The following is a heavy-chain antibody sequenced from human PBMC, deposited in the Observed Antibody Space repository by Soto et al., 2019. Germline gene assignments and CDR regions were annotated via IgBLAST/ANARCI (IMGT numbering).Heavy chain of an antibody. CDR1: GFTFSSYV. V-gene: IGHV3-23*01. CDR2: ISGSGGST. CDR3: AKEGLLWFGELGTYFDY. D-gene: IGHD3-10*01. Sequence: EVQLLESGGGLVQPGGSLRLSCAASGFTFSSYVMSWVRQAPGKGLEWVSAISGSGGSTYYADSVKGRFTISRDNSKNTLYLQMNSLRAEDTAVYYCAKEGLLWFGELGTYFDYWGQGTLVTVSS. J-gene: IGHJ4*02.